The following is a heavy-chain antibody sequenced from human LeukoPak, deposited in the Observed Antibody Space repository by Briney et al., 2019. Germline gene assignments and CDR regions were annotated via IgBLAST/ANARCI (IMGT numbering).Heavy chain of an antibody. V-gene: IGHV4-59*01. J-gene: IGHJ5*01. CDR2: IYYTGST. CDR1: GGSISGYY. CDR3: ARAVLATKSEHWFDS. D-gene: IGHD2-8*01. Sequence: SETLSLTCTVSGGSISGYYWSWIRQPPGKGLEWIGYIYYTGSTNYNSSLKSRVTISVDTSKNQFSLNLSSVTAADTAMYYCARAVLATKSEHWFDSWGQGTLVTVSS.